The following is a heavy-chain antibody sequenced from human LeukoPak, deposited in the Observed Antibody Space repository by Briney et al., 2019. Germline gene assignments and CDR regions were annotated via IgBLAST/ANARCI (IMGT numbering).Heavy chain of an antibody. D-gene: IGHD1-26*01. CDR1: GFTFSSYA. V-gene: IGHV3-30-3*01. CDR3: ASAGILDY. J-gene: IGHJ4*02. CDR2: ISYDGSNK. Sequence: GGSLRLSCAASGFTFSSYAMHWVRRAPGKGLEWVAVISYDGSNKYYADSVKGRFTISRDNSKNTLYLQMNSLRAEDTAVYYCASAGILDYWGQGTLVTVSS.